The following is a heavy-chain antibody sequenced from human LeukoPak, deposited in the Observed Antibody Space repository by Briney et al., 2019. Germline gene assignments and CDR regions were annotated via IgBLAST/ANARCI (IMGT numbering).Heavy chain of an antibody. CDR2: TYYRSRWYT. J-gene: IGHJ5*02. Sequence: SQTLSLTCVVTGDSVSNYSAAWEWIRQSPSRGLEWLGRTYYRSRWYTDYAPAMKSRITVSPDTSKNQFSLQVNSVTPEDTAVYYCARSLRGTYLGALDPWGQGTLVTASS. V-gene: IGHV6-1*01. CDR1: GDSVSNYSAA. D-gene: IGHD7-27*01. CDR3: ARSLRGTYLGALDP.